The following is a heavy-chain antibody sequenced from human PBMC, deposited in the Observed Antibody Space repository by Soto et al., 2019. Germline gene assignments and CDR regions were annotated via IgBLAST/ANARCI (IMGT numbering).Heavy chain of an antibody. CDR1: GYTFSIDY. Sequence: ASVKVSCKASGYTFSIDYMYWVRQAPGQGLEWMGIINPSEGSTNYAQKFQGRVTMTRDTSTNTVYMELSSLRSEDTAVYYCARGEPGTFVFEHWGQGTLVTV. V-gene: IGHV1-46*01. CDR2: INPSEGST. CDR3: ARGEPGTFVFEH. J-gene: IGHJ4*02. D-gene: IGHD1-7*01.